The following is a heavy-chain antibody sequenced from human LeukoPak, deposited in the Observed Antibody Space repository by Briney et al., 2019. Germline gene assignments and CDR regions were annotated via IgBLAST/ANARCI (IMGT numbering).Heavy chain of an antibody. CDR1: GFTFGDYA. J-gene: IGHJ4*02. Sequence: GRSLRLSCTASGFTFGDYAMSWFRQAPGEGLEWVSVIYSGGSTYYADSVKGRFTISRDNSKNTLYLQMNSLRAEDTAVYYCARYSSGSLEDYWGQGTLVTVSS. D-gene: IGHD6-19*01. CDR2: IYSGGST. V-gene: IGHV3-53*01. CDR3: ARYSSGSLEDY.